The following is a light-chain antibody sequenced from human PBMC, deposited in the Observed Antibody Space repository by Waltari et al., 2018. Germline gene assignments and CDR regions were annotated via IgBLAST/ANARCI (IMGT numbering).Light chain of an antibody. Sequence: DIQMAQSPSSLSASVGDRVTITCRASQSISDLLAWYQQKPGKAPILLIYKASILKSGAPSRFSGSGSRTQFTLIISSLQPGYFATYYCQQYNTYPSFGQGTKLEIE. CDR3: QQYNTYPS. CDR1: QSISDL. CDR2: KAS. V-gene: IGKV1-5*03. J-gene: IGKJ2*01.